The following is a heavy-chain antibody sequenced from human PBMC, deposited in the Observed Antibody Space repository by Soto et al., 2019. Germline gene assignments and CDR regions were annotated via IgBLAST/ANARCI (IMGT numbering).Heavy chain of an antibody. D-gene: IGHD3-10*01. CDR3: AAGDYSGSGTYYNGWFDS. Sequence: SGTLSLTCTVSGMPVRSSIYDWRWMRQPPRKGLEWIGSIYYSGSTYYNPSLKSRVTISLDTSKNQFSLRLNSVTAADAALYYCAAGDYSGSGTYYNGWFDSWGQGTLVT. CDR1: GMPVRSSIYD. CDR2: IYYSGST. J-gene: IGHJ5*01. V-gene: IGHV4-39*01.